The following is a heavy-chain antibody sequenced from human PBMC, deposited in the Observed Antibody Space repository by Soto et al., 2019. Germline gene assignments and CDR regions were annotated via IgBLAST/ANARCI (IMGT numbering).Heavy chain of an antibody. Sequence: SETLSLTCTVSGGSIISYYWSWIRQPAGKGLEWIGRIYTSGSTNYNPSLKSRVTMSVDTSKNQFSLKLSSVTAADTAVYYCARDDKSRGLGIDYWGQGTLVTVSS. V-gene: IGHV4-4*07. CDR1: GGSIISYY. CDR2: IYTSGST. D-gene: IGHD1-26*01. CDR3: ARDDKSRGLGIDY. J-gene: IGHJ4*02.